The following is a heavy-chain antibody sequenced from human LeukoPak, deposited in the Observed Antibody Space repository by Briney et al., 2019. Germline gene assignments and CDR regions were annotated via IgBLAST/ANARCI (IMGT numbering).Heavy chain of an antibody. Sequence: ASVKVSCKASGYAFTYYYIHWVRQAPGQGLEWMGWINPNSDGTNSAQKFQGRVTMTRDTSISTVYMELSSLRPDDTAVYYCARKRIAAPIDYWGQGTLVTVSS. J-gene: IGHJ4*02. D-gene: IGHD6-6*01. CDR1: GYAFTYYY. V-gene: IGHV1-2*02. CDR2: INPNSDGT. CDR3: ARKRIAAPIDY.